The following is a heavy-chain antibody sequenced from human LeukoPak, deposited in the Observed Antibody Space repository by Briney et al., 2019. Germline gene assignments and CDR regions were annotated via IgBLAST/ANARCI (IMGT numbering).Heavy chain of an antibody. V-gene: IGHV4-38-2*02. D-gene: IGHD6-13*01. Sequence: SETLSLTCTVSGYSISTGYYWDWIRQPPGKGLEWIGTFYHGGSTYYNPSLKSRVTISVDTSKNQFSLKLSSVTAADTAVYYCARDVVAAPGTWDYWGQGTLVTVSS. CDR3: ARDVVAAPGTWDY. CDR2: FYHGGST. CDR1: GYSISTGYY. J-gene: IGHJ4*02.